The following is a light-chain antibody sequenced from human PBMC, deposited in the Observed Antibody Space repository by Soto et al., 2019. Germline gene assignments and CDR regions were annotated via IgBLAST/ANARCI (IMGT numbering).Light chain of an antibody. J-gene: IGKJ4*01. CDR1: ESISSW. CDR3: HQYSASHT. V-gene: IGKV1-5*03. Sequence: DIQMTQSPSILPASVGDRIIITCRASESISSWLAWYQQKPGKAPKLLIYKASTLESGVPSRFSASGSGTEFTLTISSLQPDDSATYFCHQYSASHTFGGGTKVDIK. CDR2: KAS.